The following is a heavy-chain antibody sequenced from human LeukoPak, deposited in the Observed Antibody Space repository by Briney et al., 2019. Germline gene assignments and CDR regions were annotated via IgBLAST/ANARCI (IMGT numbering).Heavy chain of an antibody. V-gene: IGHV3-30*04. CDR3: ARVGETGTVTMELDL. Sequence: PGGSLRLSCAASGFAFADYSLHRVRQAPGKGLEWVALMSFDGNFENFADSVKGRFTISRDTARNTLYLHMGSLGVEDSAVYYCARVGETGTVTMELDLWGQGALVTVSS. CDR2: MSFDGNFE. J-gene: IGHJ1*01. CDR1: GFAFADYS. D-gene: IGHD1-7*01.